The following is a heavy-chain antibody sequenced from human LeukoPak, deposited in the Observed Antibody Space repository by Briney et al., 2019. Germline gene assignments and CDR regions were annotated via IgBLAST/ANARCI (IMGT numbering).Heavy chain of an antibody. CDR1: GFTFSSYG. CDR2: IRYDGSNK. V-gene: IGHV3-30*02. Sequence: GGSLRLSCVASGFTFSSYGMHWVRQAPGKGLEWVAFIRYDGSNKYYADSVKGRFTIPRDNSKNTLYLQMNSLRAEDTAVYYCAKDAPDSSSWFYFAYWGQGALVTVSS. D-gene: IGHD6-13*01. J-gene: IGHJ4*02. CDR3: AKDAPDSSSWFYFAY.